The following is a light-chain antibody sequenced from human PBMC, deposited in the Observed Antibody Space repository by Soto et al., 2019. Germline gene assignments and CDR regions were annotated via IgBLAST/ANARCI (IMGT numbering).Light chain of an antibody. CDR1: SSDVGGYNY. Sequence: QSALTQPASVSGSLGQSITISCTGTSSDVGGYNYVSWYQQHPVKAPKLMIYEVSNRPSGVSNRFSGSKSGNTASLTISGLQAEDEAAYYCSSYTGRSTYVFGSGTKLTVL. J-gene: IGLJ1*01. CDR2: EVS. CDR3: SSYTGRSTYV. V-gene: IGLV2-14*03.